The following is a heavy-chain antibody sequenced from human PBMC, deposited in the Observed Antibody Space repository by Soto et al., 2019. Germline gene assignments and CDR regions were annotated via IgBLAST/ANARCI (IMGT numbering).Heavy chain of an antibody. D-gene: IGHD2-15*01. Sequence: QVQLVQSGAEVKKPGASVKVSCKASGYTFTRYTMYWVRQAPGQRLECMGWINDGNDKIKYSQKVQGRVTITSDTSATTAYMELSSLTSEDTAVYYCAIFGGSVSGWGQGTLVTVSS. CDR2: INDGNDKI. CDR1: GYTFTRYT. V-gene: IGHV1-3*01. J-gene: IGHJ4*02. CDR3: AIFGGSVSG.